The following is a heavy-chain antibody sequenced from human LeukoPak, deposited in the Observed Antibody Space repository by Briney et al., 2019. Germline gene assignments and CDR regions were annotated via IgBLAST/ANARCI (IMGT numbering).Heavy chain of an antibody. J-gene: IGHJ4*02. V-gene: IGHV4-34*01. Sequence: PSETLSLTCAVYGGSFSGYYWSWIRQPPGKGLEWIGEINHSGSTNYNPSLKSRVAISVDTSKNQFSLNLVSVTAADTAVYYCARDDGRGVVTPYWGQGTLVTVSS. CDR3: ARDDGRGVVTPY. CDR1: GGSFSGYY. CDR2: INHSGST. D-gene: IGHD2-21*02.